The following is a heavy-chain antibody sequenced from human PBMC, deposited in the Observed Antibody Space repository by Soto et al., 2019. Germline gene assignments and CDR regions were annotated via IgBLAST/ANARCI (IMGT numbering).Heavy chain of an antibody. CDR2: IIPIFGTA. CDR1: GGTFSSYA. V-gene: IGHV1-69*13. CDR3: ARDTVYYDSSGYYYPE. D-gene: IGHD3-22*01. Sequence: SVKVSCKASGGTFSSYAISWVRQAPGQGLEWMGGIIPIFGTANYAQKFQGRVTITADESTSTAYMELSSLGSEDTAVYYCARDTVYYDSSGYYYPEWGQGTLVTVSS. J-gene: IGHJ4*02.